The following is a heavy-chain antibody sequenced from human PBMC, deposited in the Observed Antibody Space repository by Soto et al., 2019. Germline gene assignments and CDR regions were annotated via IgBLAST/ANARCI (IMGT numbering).Heavy chain of an antibody. D-gene: IGHD6-19*01. CDR3: ASSIAVAGILWPPRLCYFDY. CDR1: GDSVSSNSAA. Sequence: SQTLSLTCAISGDSVSSNSAAWNWIRQSPSRGLEWLGRTYYRSKWYNDYAVSVKSRITINPDTSKNQFSLQLNSVTPEDTAVYYCASSIAVAGILWPPRLCYFDYWGQGTLVTVSS. CDR2: TYYRSKWYN. V-gene: IGHV6-1*01. J-gene: IGHJ4*02.